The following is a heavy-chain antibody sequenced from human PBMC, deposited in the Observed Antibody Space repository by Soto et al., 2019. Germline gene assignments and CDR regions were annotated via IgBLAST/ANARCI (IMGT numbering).Heavy chain of an antibody. J-gene: IGHJ3*02. D-gene: IGHD4-17*01. CDR2: IYSGGST. CDR3: ARVLYGDYADDAFDI. CDR1: GFTVSSNY. Sequence: PGGSLRLSCAASGFTVSSNYMSWVRQAPGKGLEWVSVIYSGGSTYYADSVKGRFTISRDNSKNTLYLQMNSLRAEDTAVYYCARVLYGDYADDAFDIWGQGTMVTVSS. V-gene: IGHV3-66*01.